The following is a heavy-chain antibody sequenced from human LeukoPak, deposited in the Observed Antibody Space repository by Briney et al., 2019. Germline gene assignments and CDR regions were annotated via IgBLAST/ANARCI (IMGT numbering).Heavy chain of an antibody. D-gene: IGHD4-17*01. J-gene: IGHJ4*02. Sequence: ASVKVSCKASGYTFTSYAMHWVRQAPGQRLEWMGWINAGNGNTKYSQKFQGRVTITRDTSASTAYMELSSLRSEDTAVYYCARDDYGDYYFDYWGQGTLVTVSS. CDR2: INAGNGNT. CDR3: ARDDYGDYYFDY. V-gene: IGHV1-3*01. CDR1: GYTFTSYA.